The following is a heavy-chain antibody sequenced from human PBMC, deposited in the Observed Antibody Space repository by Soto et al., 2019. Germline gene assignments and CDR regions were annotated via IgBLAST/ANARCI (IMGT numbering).Heavy chain of an antibody. CDR1: GGSFSGYY. CDR3: AREKYCSSTSCIDAFDI. V-gene: IGHV4-34*01. Sequence: QVQLQQWGAGLLKPSETLSLTCAVYGGSFSGYYWSWIRQPPGKGLEWIGEINHSGSTNYNPSLKSRVTISVDTSKNQFSLKLSSGAAADTAVYYCAREKYCSSTSCIDAFDIWGQGTMVTVSS. D-gene: IGHD2-2*01. CDR2: INHSGST. J-gene: IGHJ3*02.